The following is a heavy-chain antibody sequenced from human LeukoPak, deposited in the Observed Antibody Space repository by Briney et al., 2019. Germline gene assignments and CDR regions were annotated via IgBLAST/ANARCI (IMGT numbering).Heavy chain of an antibody. V-gene: IGHV1-69*05. CDR2: IIPIFGTA. J-gene: IGHJ4*02. D-gene: IGHD2-21*02. Sequence: SVKVSCKASGGTFSSYAISWVRQAPGQGLEWMGGIIPIFGTANYAQKLQGRVTMTTDTSTSTAYMELRSLRSDDTAVYYCARVVPTAAFDYWGQGTLVTVSS. CDR3: ARVVPTAAFDY. CDR1: GGTFSSYA.